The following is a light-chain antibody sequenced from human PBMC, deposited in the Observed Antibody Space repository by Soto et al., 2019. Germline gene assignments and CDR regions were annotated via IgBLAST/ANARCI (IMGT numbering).Light chain of an antibody. CDR1: SSDVGGYNY. J-gene: IGLJ1*01. Sequence: QSVLKHPASVSGSPGQSITIFCTGTSSDVGGYNYVSWYQQHPGKAPKLMIYDVSNRPSGVSNRFSGSKSGNTASLTISGLQAEDEADYYCSSYTSSSTLGVFGTGTKVTVL. CDR2: DVS. CDR3: SSYTSSSTLGV. V-gene: IGLV2-14*01.